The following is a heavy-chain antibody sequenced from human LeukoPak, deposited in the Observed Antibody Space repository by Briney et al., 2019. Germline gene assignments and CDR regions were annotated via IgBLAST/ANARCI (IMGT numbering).Heavy chain of an antibody. CDR3: ARSRILRAESFFDF. J-gene: IGHJ4*02. CDR2: ITKTGASI. Sequence: PGGSLRLSCVAAGFTFSDYEMHWIRQAPGNVLEWVSYITKTGASIYYAPSVRGRFTISSDTADNSLYLQMNSLRAEDSALYYCARSRILRAESFFDFWGQGTLVTVSS. D-gene: IGHD1-26*01. V-gene: IGHV3-48*03. CDR1: GFTFSDYE.